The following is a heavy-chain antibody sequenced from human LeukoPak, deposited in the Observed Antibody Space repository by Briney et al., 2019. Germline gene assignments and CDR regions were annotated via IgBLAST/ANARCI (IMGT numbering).Heavy chain of an antibody. CDR2: ISGSGGST. D-gene: IGHD7-27*01. Sequence: GGSLRLSCAASGFTFSSYSMTWVRQAPGKGLEWVSAISGSGGSTYYADSVKGRFTISRDNSKNTLYLQMNSLRADDTAVYYCAKASTNWGKFYLDYWGQGTLVTVSS. J-gene: IGHJ4*02. V-gene: IGHV3-23*01. CDR1: GFTFSSYS. CDR3: AKASTNWGKFYLDY.